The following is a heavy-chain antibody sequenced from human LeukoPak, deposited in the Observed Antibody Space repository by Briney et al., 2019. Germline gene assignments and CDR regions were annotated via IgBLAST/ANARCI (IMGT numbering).Heavy chain of an antibody. J-gene: IGHJ5*02. Sequence: PGGTLRLSCAASGFTVSSDYMSWVRQAPGKGLEGGSVIYSGGSTYYADSVKGRFTISRDKSKNTVYLQMNSLRFEATAMYYCARNWFDPWGQGTLVTVSS. CDR3: ARNWFDP. CDR2: IYSGGST. V-gene: IGHV3-53*05. CDR1: GFTVSSDY.